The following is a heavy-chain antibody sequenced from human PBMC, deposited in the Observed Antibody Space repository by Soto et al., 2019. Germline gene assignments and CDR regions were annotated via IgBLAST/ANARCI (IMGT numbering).Heavy chain of an antibody. CDR2: IYYIGST. CDR1: GGSINNYY. CDR3: ARLAPLAVVRQGPYYHSLDV. D-gene: IGHD3-10*01. V-gene: IGHV4-59*01. Sequence: LTCTVSGGSINNYYWSWVRLPPGKGLEWSGYIYYIGSTNYNPSPKSRVTISIDTSNNQFSLKLTSVTAADTAVYFCARLAPLAVVRQGPYYHSLDVWGQGTTVTV. J-gene: IGHJ6*02.